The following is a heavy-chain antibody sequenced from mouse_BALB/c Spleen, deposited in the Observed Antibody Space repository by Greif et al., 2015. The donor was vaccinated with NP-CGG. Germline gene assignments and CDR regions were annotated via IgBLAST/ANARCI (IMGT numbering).Heavy chain of an antibody. Sequence: VHVKQSGGGLVKPGGSLKLSCAASGFTFSDYYMYWVRQTPEKRLEWVATISDGGSYTYYPDSVKGRFTVSRDNAKNNLYLQMSSLKSEDTAMYYCARDGNYWYFDVWGAGTTVTVSS. D-gene: IGHD2-1*01. CDR2: ISDGGSYT. CDR1: GFTFSDYY. V-gene: IGHV5-4*02. CDR3: ARDGNYWYFDV. J-gene: IGHJ1*01.